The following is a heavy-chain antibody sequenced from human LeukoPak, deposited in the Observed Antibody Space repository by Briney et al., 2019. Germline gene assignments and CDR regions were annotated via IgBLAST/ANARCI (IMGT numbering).Heavy chain of an antibody. CDR3: ARERVAVAGKGFDP. Sequence: ASVKVSCKASGYTFTGYCMHWVRQAPGQGLEWMGWINPNSGGTNYAQKFQGWVTMTRDTSISTAYMELSRLRSDDTAVYYCARERVAVAGKGFDPWGQGTLVTVPS. V-gene: IGHV1-2*04. J-gene: IGHJ5*02. D-gene: IGHD6-19*01. CDR2: INPNSGGT. CDR1: GYTFTGYC.